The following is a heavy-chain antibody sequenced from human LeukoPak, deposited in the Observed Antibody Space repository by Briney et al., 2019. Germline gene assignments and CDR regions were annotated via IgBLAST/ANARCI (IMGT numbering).Heavy chain of an antibody. V-gene: IGHV4-4*09. Sequence: PSETLSLTCTVSGGSISSYHWSWIRQPPGKGLEWIGYIYTSGSTNYNPSLKSRVTISVDTSKNQFSLKLSSVTAADTAVYYCARHGGIAAATYFDYWGQGTLVTVSS. D-gene: IGHD6-13*01. CDR1: GGSISSYH. CDR2: IYTSGST. J-gene: IGHJ4*02. CDR3: ARHGGIAAATYFDY.